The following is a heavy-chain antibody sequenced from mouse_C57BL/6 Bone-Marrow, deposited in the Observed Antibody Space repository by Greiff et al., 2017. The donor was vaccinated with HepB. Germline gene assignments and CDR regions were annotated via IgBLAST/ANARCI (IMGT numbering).Heavy chain of an antibody. J-gene: IGHJ1*03. V-gene: IGHV7-3*01. CDR3: ARSPNYYGSSLWYFDV. Sequence: EVKLVESGGGLVQPGGSLSLSCAASGFTFTDYYMSWVRQPPGKALEWLGFIRNKANGYTTDYSASVKGRFTISRDNSQSILYLQMKALGAEDSATYYCARSPNYYGSSLWYFDVWGTGTTVTVSS. CDR1: GFTFTDYY. D-gene: IGHD1-1*01. CDR2: IRNKANGYTT.